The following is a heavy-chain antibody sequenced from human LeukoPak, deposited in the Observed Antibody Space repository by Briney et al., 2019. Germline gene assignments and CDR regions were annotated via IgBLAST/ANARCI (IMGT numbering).Heavy chain of an antibody. CDR2: ISGSGGSR. V-gene: IGHV3-23*01. CDR3: AKGGEDSGYNSHFDY. CDR1: GFTFTSYA. D-gene: IGHD5-24*01. J-gene: IGHJ4*02. Sequence: GGSLRLSCATSGFTFTSYALGWVSQAPGKGLEWVSLISGSGGSRYYGDSVKGRFTISRDNSKNLVYLEMNSLRAGDTAVYYCAKGGEDSGYNSHFDYWGQGTLVIVSS.